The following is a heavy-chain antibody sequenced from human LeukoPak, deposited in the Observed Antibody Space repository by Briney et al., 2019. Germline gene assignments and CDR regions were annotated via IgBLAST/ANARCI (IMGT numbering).Heavy chain of an antibody. V-gene: IGHV3-21*01. CDR1: GFTFSSYS. Sequence: GGSLRLSCAASGFTFSSYSMNWVRQAPGKGLEWVSSISSSSSYIYYADSVKGRFTISRDNAKNSLYLQMNSLRAQDTAVYYCASEYSSSSGFDYWGQGTLVTVSS. CDR2: ISSSSSYI. J-gene: IGHJ4*02. CDR3: ASEYSSSSGFDY. D-gene: IGHD6-6*01.